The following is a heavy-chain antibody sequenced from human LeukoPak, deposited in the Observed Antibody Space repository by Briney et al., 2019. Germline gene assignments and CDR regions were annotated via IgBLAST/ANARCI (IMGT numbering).Heavy chain of an antibody. J-gene: IGHJ3*02. V-gene: IGHV4-59*01. CDR2: IYYSGST. D-gene: IGHD6-6*01. Sequence: SETLSLTCTVSGGSISSYYWSWIRQPPGKGLEWIGYIYYSGSTNYNPSLKSRVTISVDTSKNQFSLKLSSVTAADTAVYYCARYGIEYSSSSRAFDIWGQGTMVTVSS. CDR1: GGSISSYY. CDR3: ARYGIEYSSSSRAFDI.